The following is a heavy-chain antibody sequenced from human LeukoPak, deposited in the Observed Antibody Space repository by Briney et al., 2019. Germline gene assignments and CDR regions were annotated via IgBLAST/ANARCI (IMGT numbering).Heavy chain of an antibody. D-gene: IGHD3-10*01. CDR2: ISGSGGST. Sequence: GGSLRLSCAASGFTLTSHGMHWVRQAPGKGLEWVSAISGSGGSTYYADSVKGRFTISRDNSKNTLYLQMNSLRAEDTAVYYCAKEDRSGVRDGSGSYSWGQGTLVTVSS. CDR1: GFTLTSHG. V-gene: IGHV3-23*01. CDR3: AKEDRSGVRDGSGSYS. J-gene: IGHJ4*02.